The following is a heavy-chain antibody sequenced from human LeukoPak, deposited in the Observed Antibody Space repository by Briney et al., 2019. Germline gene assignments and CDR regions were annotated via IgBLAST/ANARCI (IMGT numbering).Heavy chain of an antibody. V-gene: IGHV4-34*01. J-gene: IGHJ6*03. CDR1: GGSFSGYY. D-gene: IGHD3-10*01. Sequence: PSETLSLTCAVYGGSFSGYYWSWIRQPPGKGLEWIGEINHSGSTNYNPSLKSRVTISVDTSKNQFSLKLSSVTATDTAVYYCVRRLGRKFGERFYYYHYMDVWGKGTTVTISS. CDR3: VRRLGRKFGERFYYYHYMDV. CDR2: INHSGST.